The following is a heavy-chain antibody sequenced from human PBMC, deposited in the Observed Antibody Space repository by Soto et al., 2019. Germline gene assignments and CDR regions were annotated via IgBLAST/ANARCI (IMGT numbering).Heavy chain of an antibody. CDR3: AKDAPGRFLEWLLPYYYYGMDV. D-gene: IGHD3-3*01. Sequence: GGSLRLSCAASGFTFSSYAMSWVRQAPGKGLEWVSAISGSGGSTYYADSVKGRFTISRDNSKNTLYLQMNSLRAEDTAVYYCAKDAPGRFLEWLLPYYYYGMDVWGQGTTVTVSS. CDR1: GFTFSSYA. CDR2: ISGSGGST. J-gene: IGHJ6*02. V-gene: IGHV3-23*01.